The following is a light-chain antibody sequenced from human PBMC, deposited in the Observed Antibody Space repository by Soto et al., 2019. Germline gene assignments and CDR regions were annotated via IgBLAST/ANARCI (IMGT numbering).Light chain of an antibody. J-gene: IGKJ4*01. CDR3: QQRSNWPQPPP. Sequence: EIVLTQSPATLSLSPGERATLSCRASQSVSSYLAWYQQKPGQAPRLLIYDASNRATGIPARFSGSGSRTDFTLTISSLEPEDFAVYYCQQRSNWPQPPPFGGGTKVEIK. V-gene: IGKV3-11*01. CDR2: DAS. CDR1: QSVSSY.